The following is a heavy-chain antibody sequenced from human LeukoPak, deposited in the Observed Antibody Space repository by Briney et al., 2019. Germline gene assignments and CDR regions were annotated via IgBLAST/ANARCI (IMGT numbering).Heavy chain of an antibody. CDR3: ARGSGYCTNGVCSLYYFDY. J-gene: IGHJ4*02. CDR1: GGSFSSYY. V-gene: IGHV4-34*01. CDR2: INHSGST. Sequence: SETLSLTCALYGGSFSSYYWSWIRQPPGKGLEWIGEINHSGSTNYNPSLKSRVTISVDTSKNQFSLKLSSVTAADTAVYYCARGSGYCTNGVCSLYYFDYWGQGTLVTVSS. D-gene: IGHD2-8*01.